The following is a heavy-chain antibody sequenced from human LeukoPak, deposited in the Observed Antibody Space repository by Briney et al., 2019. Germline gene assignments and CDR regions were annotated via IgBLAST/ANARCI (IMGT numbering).Heavy chain of an antibody. J-gene: IGHJ4*02. CDR1: GFTFSTYW. D-gene: IGHD7-27*01. CDR3: ATLGLSDQGY. CDR2: INGDGSST. Sequence: PGGSLRLSCAASGFTFSTYWMHWVRQAPGKGLVWVSRINGDGSSTSYADSVKGRFTFSRDNAKNTLYLQMNSLRAEDTAVYYCATLGLSDQGYWGQGTLVTVSS. V-gene: IGHV3-74*01.